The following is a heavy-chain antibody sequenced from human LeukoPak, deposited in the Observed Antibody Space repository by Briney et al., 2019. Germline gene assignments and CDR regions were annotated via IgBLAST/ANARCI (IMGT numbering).Heavy chain of an antibody. CDR2: ISSSSSYI. Sequence: GGSLRLSCAASGFTFSSYSMNWVRQAPGKWLEWVSSISSSSSYIYYADSVKGRFTISRDNAKNSLYLQMNSLRAEDTAVYYCAIGGNIVATIHFDYWGRGTLVTVSS. D-gene: IGHD5-12*01. CDR1: GFTFSSYS. J-gene: IGHJ4*02. V-gene: IGHV3-21*01. CDR3: AIGGNIVATIHFDY.